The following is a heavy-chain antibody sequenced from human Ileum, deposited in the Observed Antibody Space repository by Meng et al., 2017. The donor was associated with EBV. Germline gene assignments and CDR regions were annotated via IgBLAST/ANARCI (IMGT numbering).Heavy chain of an antibody. Sequence: HVQRQLWGAGLLKPSETLSLICGVYGGSFSNYYWTWIRQPPGKGLEWIGEISHTGTTKYNPSLKNRVTISLDTSNNQFSLNLNSVTAADTALYYCARYGTCGANSFYCFDPWGQGTLVTVSS. J-gene: IGHJ5*02. CDR2: ISHTGTT. V-gene: IGHV4-34*01. CDR1: GGSFSNYY. CDR3: ARYGTCGANSFYCFDP. D-gene: IGHD4-23*01.